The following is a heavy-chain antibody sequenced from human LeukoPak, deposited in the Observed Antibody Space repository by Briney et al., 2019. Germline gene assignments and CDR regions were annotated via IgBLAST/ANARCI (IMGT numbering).Heavy chain of an antibody. CDR2: IYYSGST. Sequence: PSETLSLTCTVPGGSISSYYWSWIRQPPGKGLEWIGYIYYSGSTNYNPSLKSRVTISVDTSKNQFSLKLTSVTAADTAVYYCARGGYSGYDYFNYWGQGTLVTVSS. V-gene: IGHV4-59*01. D-gene: IGHD5-12*01. CDR1: GGSISSYY. CDR3: ARGGYSGYDYFNY. J-gene: IGHJ4*02.